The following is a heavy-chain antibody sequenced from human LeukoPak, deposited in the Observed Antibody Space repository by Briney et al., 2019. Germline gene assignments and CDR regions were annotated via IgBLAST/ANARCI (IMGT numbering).Heavy chain of an antibody. CDR2: IYYSGST. Sequence: PSETLSLTCTVSGGSISSYYWSWIRQPPGKGLEWIGYIYYSGSTNYNPPLKSRVTISVDTSKNQFSLKLSSVTAADTAVYYCARVGGRYSYGLWGQGTLVTVSS. D-gene: IGHD5-18*01. V-gene: IGHV4-59*01. CDR1: GGSISSYY. CDR3: ARVGGRYSYGL. J-gene: IGHJ4*02.